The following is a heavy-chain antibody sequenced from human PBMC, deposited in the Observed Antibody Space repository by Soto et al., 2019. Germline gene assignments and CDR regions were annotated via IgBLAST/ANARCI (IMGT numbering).Heavy chain of an antibody. J-gene: IGHJ2*01. CDR3: RGTVGSYGSSDL. D-gene: IGHD4-17*01. CDR2: IYIDGRT. V-gene: IGHV3-66*01. CDR1: GFTVSNNY. Sequence: EVQLVESGGGLVQPGESLRLSCAASGFTVSNNYLGWVRQAPGKGLEWVSSIYIDGRTYYADFVRGRFTISTDSSKDTLHFKLQALGFDDTAMYSCRGTVGSYGSSDLGGGGTLFTVPS.